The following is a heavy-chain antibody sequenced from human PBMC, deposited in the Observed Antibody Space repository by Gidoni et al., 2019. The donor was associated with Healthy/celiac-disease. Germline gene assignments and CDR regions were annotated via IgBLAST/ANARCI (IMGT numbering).Heavy chain of an antibody. V-gene: IGHV1-24*01. J-gene: IGHJ4*02. Sequence: QFQLVQSGAAVRHPGAPVKVSCKVSGYTRTELSMHWVRQAPGKGLEWMGGFDPEDGETIYAQKFKGRVTMTEDTSTDTAYMELSRLRSEDTAVYYCATDPVAAQNYWGQGTLVTVSS. CDR3: ATDPVAAQNY. CDR2: FDPEDGET. CDR1: GYTRTELS. D-gene: IGHD6-6*01.